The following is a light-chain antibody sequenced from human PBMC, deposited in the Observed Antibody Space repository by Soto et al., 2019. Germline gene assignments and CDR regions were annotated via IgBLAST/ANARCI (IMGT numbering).Light chain of an antibody. J-gene: IGKJ1*01. V-gene: IGKV3-15*01. Sequence: EIMLTQSPATLSVSVGERATLSCRASQSVSIALAWYQQKPGLPPRLLIYDASTRATGIPARFSGSGSGTDFTLTISSLQSQDFAVYYCQQYNKWPRTFGQGTKVDIK. CDR3: QQYNKWPRT. CDR2: DAS. CDR1: QSVSIA.